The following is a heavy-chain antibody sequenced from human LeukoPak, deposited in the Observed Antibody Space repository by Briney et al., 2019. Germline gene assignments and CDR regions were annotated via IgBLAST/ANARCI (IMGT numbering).Heavy chain of an antibody. CDR3: ARLSGRDYY. Sequence: SETLSLTCAVYNGSFNEYYWSWIRQSPGKGLEWIGEINHGGRTNYNPSLQSRVSISVDASQNQFSLTMTSVTAADTAVYYCARLSGRDYYWGQGTLVTVSS. CDR1: NGSFNEYY. J-gene: IGHJ4*02. CDR2: INHGGRT. V-gene: IGHV4-34*01. D-gene: IGHD2/OR15-2a*01.